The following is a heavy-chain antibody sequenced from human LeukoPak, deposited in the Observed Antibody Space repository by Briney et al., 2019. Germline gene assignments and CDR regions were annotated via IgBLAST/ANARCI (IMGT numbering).Heavy chain of an antibody. V-gene: IGHV1-2*02. D-gene: IGHD6-13*01. CDR2: INPNGGGT. CDR3: ARVIAAASTRLDY. J-gene: IGHJ4*02. Sequence: ASVKVSCKASGYTFTDYYMHWVRQAPGQGLEWMGWINPNGGGTNYAQNFQGRVTMTRDTSISTAYMELSRLRSDDTAMYYCARVIAAASTRLDYWGQGTLVTVSS. CDR1: GYTFTDYY.